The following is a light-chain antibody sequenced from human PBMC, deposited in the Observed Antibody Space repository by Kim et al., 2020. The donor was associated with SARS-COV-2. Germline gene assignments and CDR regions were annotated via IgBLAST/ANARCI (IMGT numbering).Light chain of an antibody. Sequence: SSELTQDPAVSVALGQTVRITCQGDSLRSYYATWYQQKPGQAPQVVIFGINNRPSGLPDRLSGSSSGNTASSTILGTQAGDAAAYYGNSRHSIDNVGFGG. V-gene: IGLV3-19*01. J-gene: IGLJ2*01. CDR2: GIN. CDR3: NSRHSIDNVG. CDR1: SLRSYY.